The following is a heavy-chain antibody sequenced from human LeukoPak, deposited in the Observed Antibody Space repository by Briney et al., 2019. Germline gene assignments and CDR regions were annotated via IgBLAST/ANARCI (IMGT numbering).Heavy chain of an antibody. J-gene: IGHJ5*02. CDR3: ARSYSGSYKFDP. CDR2: IGTAGDT. V-gene: IGHV3-13*01. D-gene: IGHD1-26*01. Sequence: PGGSPRLSCAASGFTFSSYDMHWVRQATGKGLEWVSAIGTAGDTYYPGSVKGRFTISRENAKNSLYLQMNSLRAGDTAVYYCARSYSGSYKFDPWGQGTLVTVSS. CDR1: GFTFSSYD.